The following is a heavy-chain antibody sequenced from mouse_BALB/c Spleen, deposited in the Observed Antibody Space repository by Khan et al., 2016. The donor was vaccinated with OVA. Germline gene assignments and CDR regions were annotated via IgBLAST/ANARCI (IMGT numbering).Heavy chain of an antibody. CDR2: ISSDSNTL. Sequence: EVELVESGAGLVQSGGSRKLSCAASGFTFTSYGMHWIRQAPEKGLEWVAYISSDSNTLNYADTVKGRFTISRDNPKNTLFLQITSLRSGDTAMYFGASCYFYGYYFEYWGQGTTLTVSS. D-gene: IGHD1-1*01. V-gene: IGHV5-17*02. CDR3: ASCYFYGYYFEY. CDR1: GFTFTSYG. J-gene: IGHJ2*01.